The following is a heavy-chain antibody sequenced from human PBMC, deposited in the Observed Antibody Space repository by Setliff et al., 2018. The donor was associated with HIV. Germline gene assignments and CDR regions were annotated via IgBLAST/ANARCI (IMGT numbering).Heavy chain of an antibody. CDR3: ARDGNYYYYYMDV. V-gene: IGHV3-21*04. J-gene: IGHJ6*03. CDR1: EFTFSSYS. D-gene: IGHD1-26*01. Sequence: PGGSLRLSCAPSEFTFSSYSMNWVRQAPGKGLEWVSSISSSSSYIYYADSVKGRFTISRDNAKNSLYLQMNSLRAEDTAVYYCARDGNYYYYYMDVWGKGTTVTVSS. CDR2: ISSSSSYI.